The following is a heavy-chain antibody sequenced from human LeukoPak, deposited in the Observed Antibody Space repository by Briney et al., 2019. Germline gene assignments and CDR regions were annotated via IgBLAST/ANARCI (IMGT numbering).Heavy chain of an antibody. V-gene: IGHV1-69*01. D-gene: IGHD4-17*01. CDR1: GGTFSSYA. CDR3: ARDDYGLDYYYYGMDV. J-gene: IGHJ6*02. Sequence: SVKVSCKASGGTFSSYAISWVRQAPGQGLEWMGGIIPIFGTANYAQKFQGRVTITADESTSTAYMKLSSLRSDDTAVYYCARDDYGLDYYYYGMDVWGQGTTVTVSS. CDR2: IIPIFGTA.